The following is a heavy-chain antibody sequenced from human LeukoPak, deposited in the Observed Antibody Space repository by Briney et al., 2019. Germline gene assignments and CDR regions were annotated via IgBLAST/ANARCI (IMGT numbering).Heavy chain of an antibody. Sequence: ASVKVSCKASGYTFTSYYMHWVRQAPGQGLEWMGIINRSGGSTSYAQKFQGRVTMTRDTSTSTAYMELRSLRSDDTAVYYCARDLEMTRRAVVPAADYWGQGTLVTVSS. CDR3: ARDLEMTRRAVVPAADY. CDR2: INRSGGST. D-gene: IGHD2-2*01. J-gene: IGHJ4*02. CDR1: GYTFTSYY. V-gene: IGHV1-46*01.